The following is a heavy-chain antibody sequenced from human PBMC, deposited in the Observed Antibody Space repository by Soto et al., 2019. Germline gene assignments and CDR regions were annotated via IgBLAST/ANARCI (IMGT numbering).Heavy chain of an antibody. Sequence: SETLSLTXTVSGGSISSYYWSWIRQPPGKGLEWIGYIYYSGSTNYNPSLKSRVTISVDTSKNQFSLKLSSVTAADTAVYYCARVLRYFDWFFEDYWGQGTLVTVSS. J-gene: IGHJ4*02. CDR2: IYYSGST. CDR3: ARVLRYFDWFFEDY. D-gene: IGHD3-9*01. CDR1: GGSISSYY. V-gene: IGHV4-59*01.